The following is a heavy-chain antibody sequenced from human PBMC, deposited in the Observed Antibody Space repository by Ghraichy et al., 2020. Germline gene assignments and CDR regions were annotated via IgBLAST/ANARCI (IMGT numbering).Heavy chain of an antibody. Sequence: GGSLNISCAASGFIVTTKYMSWVRQAPGKGLEWVSVIYSVGTTHYADSVKGRFTISRDNGNNILYLHMKSLRAEDSAVYYCATAPGITGSTSQENYGLDVWGQGTTVIVSS. J-gene: IGHJ6*02. D-gene: IGHD1-7*01. CDR2: IYSVGTT. CDR1: GFIVTTKY. V-gene: IGHV3-66*01. CDR3: ATAPGITGSTSQENYGLDV.